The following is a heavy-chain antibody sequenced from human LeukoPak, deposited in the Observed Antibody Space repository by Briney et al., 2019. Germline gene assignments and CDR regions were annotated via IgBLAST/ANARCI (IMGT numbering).Heavy chain of an antibody. Sequence: GASVKVSCKASGYSFIDSYMHWFQQAPGKGLEWVGRIDPKDGDRIYAEKFQGRVTITADTSTDTAYMELSSLRSEDTAVYYCATKTLTADHWFDPWGQGTLVTVSS. D-gene: IGHD3-9*01. CDR1: GYSFIDSY. V-gene: IGHV1-69-2*01. J-gene: IGHJ5*02. CDR3: ATKTLTADHWFDP. CDR2: IDPKDGDR.